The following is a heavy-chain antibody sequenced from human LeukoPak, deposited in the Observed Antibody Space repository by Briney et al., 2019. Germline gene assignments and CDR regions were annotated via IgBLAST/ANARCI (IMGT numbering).Heavy chain of an antibody. CDR3: ARDRGIAAAGTYDY. CDR1: GGTFSSYA. V-gene: IGHV1-69*06. J-gene: IGHJ4*02. D-gene: IGHD6-13*01. CDR2: IIPIFGTA. Sequence: SSVKLSCKASGGTFSSYAISCVRQAPGQGLEWMGRIIPIFGTANYAQKFQGRVTITADKSTSTAYMELSSLRSEDTAVYYCARDRGIAAAGTYDYWGQGTLVTVSS.